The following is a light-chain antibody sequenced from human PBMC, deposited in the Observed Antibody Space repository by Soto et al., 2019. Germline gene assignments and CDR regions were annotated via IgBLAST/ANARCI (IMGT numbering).Light chain of an antibody. V-gene: IGKV1-5*03. CDR2: KAS. CDR1: QSISTW. J-gene: IGKJ2*01. Sequence: DIQMTQSPSTLSASVGDRVTITCRASQSISTWLARYQQKPGKAPNLLIYKASNLESGVPSRFSGSGSGTEFTLTIRGLQRDEFETYYCQQYETYYTFGQGTKLEIK. CDR3: QQYETYYT.